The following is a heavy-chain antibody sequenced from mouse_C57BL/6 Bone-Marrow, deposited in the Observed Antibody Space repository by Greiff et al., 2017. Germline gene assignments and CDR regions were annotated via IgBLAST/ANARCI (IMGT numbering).Heavy chain of an antibody. CDR1: GYTFTSYG. CDR3: ARVGDGSSYWDFDV. D-gene: IGHD1-1*01. V-gene: IGHV1-81*01. Sequence: QVQLQQSGAELARPGASVKLSCKASGYTFTSYGISWVKQRTGQGLEWIGEIYPRSGNTYYNETFKGKATLTADKSSSTAYMELRSRTSEDSAVYFCARVGDGSSYWDFDVWGTGTTVTVSS. J-gene: IGHJ1*03. CDR2: IYPRSGNT.